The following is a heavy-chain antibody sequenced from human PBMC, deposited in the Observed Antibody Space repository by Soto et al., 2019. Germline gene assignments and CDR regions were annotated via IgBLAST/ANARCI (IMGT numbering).Heavy chain of an antibody. CDR2: TRNKANSYTT. D-gene: IGHD1-26*01. Sequence: GGSLRLSCAASGFTFSDHYMDWVRQAPGKGLEWVGRTRNKANSYTTEYAASVKGRFTISRDDSKNSLYLQMNSLKPEDTVVYYCASRGGYNAFDIWGQGTMVTVSS. V-gene: IGHV3-72*01. CDR3: ASRGGYNAFDI. J-gene: IGHJ3*02. CDR1: GFTFSDHY.